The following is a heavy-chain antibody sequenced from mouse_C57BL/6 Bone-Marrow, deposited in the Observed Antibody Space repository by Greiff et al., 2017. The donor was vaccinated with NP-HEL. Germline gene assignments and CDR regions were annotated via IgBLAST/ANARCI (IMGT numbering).Heavy chain of an antibody. CDR2: IYPRSGNT. D-gene: IGHD2-14*01. V-gene: IGHV1-81*01. CDR1: GYTFTRYG. J-gene: IGHJ3*01. CDR3: ARERGTLAWFAY. Sequence: VKLMESGAELARPGASVKLSCKASGYTFTRYGISWVKQRTGQGLEWIGEIYPRSGNTYYNEKFKGKATLTADKSSSTAYMELRSLTSEDSAVYFCARERGTLAWFAYWGQGTLVTVSA.